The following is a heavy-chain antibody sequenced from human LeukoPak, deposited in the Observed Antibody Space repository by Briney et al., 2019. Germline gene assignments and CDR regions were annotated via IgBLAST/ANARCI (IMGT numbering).Heavy chain of an antibody. D-gene: IGHD3-10*02. CDR2: IKQDGSEK. CDR1: GFTFSQYW. Sequence: GGSLRLSCAASGFTFSQYWMSWVRQAPGKGLEWVANIKQDGSEKYSVDSVKGRFTISRDNAKNSLYLQMNSLRAEDTAVYYCAELGITMIGGVWGKGTTVTISS. J-gene: IGHJ6*04. CDR3: AELGITMIGGV. V-gene: IGHV3-7*01.